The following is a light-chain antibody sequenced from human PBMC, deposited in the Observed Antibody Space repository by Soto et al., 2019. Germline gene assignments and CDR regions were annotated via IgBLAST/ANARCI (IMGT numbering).Light chain of an antibody. CDR2: GVK. Sequence: QSALTQPASVSGSPGQSITVSCTGTYSDIGTYDSVSWYQHHRGRAPKLLIFGVKRRPSGISYRFSASKSGNTASLTISGLHAEDEADYYCTSYTRDTTYVFGTGTKV. V-gene: IGLV2-14*01. J-gene: IGLJ1*01. CDR3: TSYTRDTTYV. CDR1: YSDIGTYDS.